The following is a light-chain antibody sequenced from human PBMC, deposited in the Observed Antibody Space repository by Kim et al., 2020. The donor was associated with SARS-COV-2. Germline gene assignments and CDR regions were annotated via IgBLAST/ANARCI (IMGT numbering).Light chain of an antibody. CDR3: QAWDSSTSMV. Sequence: SYELTQPPSVSVSPGQTASITCSGDKLGDKYACWYQQKPGQSPVLVIYQDSKRPSGIPERFSGSNSGNTATLTISGTQAMVEADYYCQAWDSSTSMVFGG. CDR1: KLGDKY. CDR2: QDS. J-gene: IGLJ3*02. V-gene: IGLV3-1*01.